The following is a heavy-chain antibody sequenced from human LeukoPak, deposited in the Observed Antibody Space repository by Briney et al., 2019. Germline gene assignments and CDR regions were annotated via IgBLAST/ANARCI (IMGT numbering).Heavy chain of an antibody. CDR3: EKEMGQQLVLPDAFDI. CDR1: GFTFRRFA. V-gene: IGHV3-23*01. CDR2: ISGSGTST. D-gene: IGHD6-6*01. Sequence: PGGSLRLSCAASGFTFRRFAMSWVRQAPGKGLEWVSAISGSGTSTYYADSVKGRFTVSRDNSENTLYLQMNSLRADDTAVYYCEKEMGQQLVLPDAFDIWGQGTMVTVSS. J-gene: IGHJ3*02.